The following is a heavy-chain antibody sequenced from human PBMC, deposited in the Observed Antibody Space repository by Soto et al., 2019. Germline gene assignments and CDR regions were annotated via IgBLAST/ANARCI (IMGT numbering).Heavy chain of an antibody. CDR1: EVSVDTRGVG. D-gene: IGHD3-3*01. CDR3: AHRVLRTVFGLVTTTAIYFDF. Sequence: QITLKESGPTLVKPTQTLTLTCSLSEVSVDTRGVGIGWIRQPPGKALEWLALIFWDDDKRYRPSLKSRLTIAKDTSKNQVVLTMADLDPADTATYYCAHRVLRTVFGLVTTTAIYFDFWGQGTPVAVSS. CDR2: IFWDDDK. V-gene: IGHV2-5*02. J-gene: IGHJ4*02.